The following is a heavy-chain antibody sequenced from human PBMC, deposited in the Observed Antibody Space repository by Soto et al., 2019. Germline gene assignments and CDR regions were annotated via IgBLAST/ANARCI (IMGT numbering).Heavy chain of an antibody. CDR2: ILYDGSNK. J-gene: IGHJ6*02. CDR3: AGSGSSRHVNHYGMDV. D-gene: IGHD3-3*01. Sequence: PRGSLRLSCAASGFSFSNFAMHWVRQAPGKGLEWVAVILYDGSNKYYADSVKGRFIISRDNSKNTLYLQMNNLRAEDTTVYYCAGSGSSRHVNHYGMDVWGQGTTVTVSS. CDR1: GFSFSNFA. V-gene: IGHV3-30-3*01.